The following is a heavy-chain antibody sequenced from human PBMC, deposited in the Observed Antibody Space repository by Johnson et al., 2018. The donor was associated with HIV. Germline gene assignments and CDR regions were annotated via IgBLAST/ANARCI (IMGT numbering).Heavy chain of an antibody. CDR2: INWNGGST. CDR3: ARSSQLLDAFDI. CDR1: GFTFDDYG. J-gene: IGHJ3*02. D-gene: IGHD1-7*01. Sequence: VQLVESGGGLVRPGGSLRLSCAASGFTFDDYGMSWVRQAPGKGLEWVSGINWNGGSTGYGDSVKGRFTISRDNAKNSLYLHMNSLRAEDTALYYCARSSQLLDAFDIWGQGTMVTVSS. V-gene: IGHV3-20*04.